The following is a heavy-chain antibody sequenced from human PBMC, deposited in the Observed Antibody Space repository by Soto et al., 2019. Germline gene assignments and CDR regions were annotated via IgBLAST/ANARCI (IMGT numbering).Heavy chain of an antibody. V-gene: IGHV4-59*01. CDR1: GGSISSYY. CDR2: IYYSGST. CDR3: ARAPRGNYGYPSYFDY. Sequence: SETLSLTGSVSGGSISSYYWSWIRQPPGKGLEWIGYIYYSGSTNYNPSFKSRVTISVDTSKNQFSLKLSSVTAADTAVYYCARAPRGNYGYPSYFDYWGQGTLVTVS. D-gene: IGHD3-10*01. J-gene: IGHJ4*02.